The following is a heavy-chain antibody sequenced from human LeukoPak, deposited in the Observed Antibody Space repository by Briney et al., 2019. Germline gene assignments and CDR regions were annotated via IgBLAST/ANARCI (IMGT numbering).Heavy chain of an antibody. CDR1: GGSISSYY. Sequence: PSETLSLTCTVSGGSISSYYRSWIRQPAGKGLEWIGRIYTSGSTNYNPSLKSRVTMSVDTSKNQFSLKLSSVTAADTAVYYCARVRPGKHPNWFDPWGRGTLVTVSS. CDR2: IYTSGST. V-gene: IGHV4-4*07. D-gene: IGHD1-14*01. J-gene: IGHJ5*02. CDR3: ARVRPGKHPNWFDP.